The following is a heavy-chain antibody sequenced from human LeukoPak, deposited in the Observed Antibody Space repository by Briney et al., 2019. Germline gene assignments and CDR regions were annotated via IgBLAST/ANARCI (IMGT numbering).Heavy chain of an antibody. V-gene: IGHV4-4*09. Sequence: SETLSLTCTVSGASIRNYYWSWIRQTPEKGLEWMGYIHATGGSNYYPSLKSRLTVSIDTSRNQLSLKLTSVTAADTAAYFCASIGSYHDFWGKGALVTVSS. CDR2: IHATGGS. CDR1: GASIRNYY. J-gene: IGHJ4*02. D-gene: IGHD3-10*01. CDR3: ASIGSYHDF.